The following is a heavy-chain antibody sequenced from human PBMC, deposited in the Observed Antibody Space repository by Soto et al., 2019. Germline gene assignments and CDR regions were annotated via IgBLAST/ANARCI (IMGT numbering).Heavy chain of an antibody. J-gene: IGHJ3*02. V-gene: IGHV4-59*08. Sequence: SETLSLTCTVSGGSISSYYWSWIRQPPRKGLEWIGYIYYSGSTNYNPSLKSRVTISVDTSKNQFSPKLSSVTAADTAVYYCARSRARAFDMWGKGKMVTVS. CDR1: GGSISSYY. CDR2: IYYSGST. CDR3: ARSRARAFDM.